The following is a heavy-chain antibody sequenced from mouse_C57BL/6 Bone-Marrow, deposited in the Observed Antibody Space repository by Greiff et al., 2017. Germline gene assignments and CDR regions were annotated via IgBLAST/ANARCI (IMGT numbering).Heavy chain of an antibody. J-gene: IGHJ2*01. D-gene: IGHD1-1*01. CDR3: ARFPPLVEDY. Sequence: VKLQQPGAELVKPGASVKLSCKASGYTFTSYWMHWVKQRPGQGLEWIGMIHPNSGSTNYNEKFKSKATLTVDKSSITAYMQLSSLTSEDSAVYYCARFPPLVEDYWGQGTTLTVSS. CDR1: GYTFTSYW. V-gene: IGHV1-64*01. CDR2: IHPNSGST.